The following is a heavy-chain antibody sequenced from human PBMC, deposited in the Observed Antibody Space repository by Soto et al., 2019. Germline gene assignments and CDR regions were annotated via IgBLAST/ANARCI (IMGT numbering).Heavy chain of an antibody. CDR2: INPSGGST. CDR1: GYTFTSYY. V-gene: IGHV1-46*01. Sequence: ASVKVSCKASGYTFTSYYMHWVRQAPGQGLEWMGIINPSGGSTSYAQKFQGRVTMTRDTSTSTVYMELSGLRSEDTAVYYCARALTDSNYPTYYYGMDVWGQGTTVTVSS. CDR3: ARALTDSNYPTYYYGMDV. J-gene: IGHJ6*02. D-gene: IGHD4-4*01.